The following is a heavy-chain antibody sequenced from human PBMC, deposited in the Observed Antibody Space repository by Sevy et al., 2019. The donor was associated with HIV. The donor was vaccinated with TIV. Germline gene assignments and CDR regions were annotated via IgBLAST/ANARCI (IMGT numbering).Heavy chain of an antibody. CDR3: ARDPGSSWSSFDY. J-gene: IGHJ4*02. V-gene: IGHV3-30-3*01. D-gene: IGHD6-13*01. CDR1: GFIFGSYA. Sequence: GGYLRLSCAASGFIFGSYAMNWVRQAPGKGLEWVAVISYDGSHKYYADSVKGRFTISRDSSKNTLYLQMHSLRTDDTAVYYCARDPGSSWSSFDYWGQGTLVTVS. CDR2: ISYDGSHK.